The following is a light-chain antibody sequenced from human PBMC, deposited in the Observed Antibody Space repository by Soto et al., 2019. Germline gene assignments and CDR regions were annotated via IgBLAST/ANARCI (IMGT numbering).Light chain of an antibody. CDR2: EVN. CDR3: TSYAGGNNV. CDR1: SSDVGGYNH. J-gene: IGLJ1*01. V-gene: IGLV2-8*01. Sequence: QSALTQPPSASGSPGQSVTISCTGTSSDVGGYNHVSWYQQNPGKVPKLMIYEVNKRPSGVPDRFSGSKSGNTASLTVSGLQAEEEADYYCTSYAGGNNVFGTGTKVTVL.